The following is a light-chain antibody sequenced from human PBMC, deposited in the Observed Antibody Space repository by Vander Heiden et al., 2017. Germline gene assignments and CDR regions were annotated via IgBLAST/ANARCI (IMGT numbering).Light chain of an antibody. CDR3: QQYDSLPQT. Sequence: IHINKSPSSLSASVGDRVTITCRASQDISSYLDWYQQKPGKAPKLLIYDASSLETGVPSRFSGSGSGTDFTFTISSLQPEDIATYYCQQYDSLPQTFGQGTKVEIK. CDR2: DAS. V-gene: IGKV1-33*01. J-gene: IGKJ1*01. CDR1: QDISSY.